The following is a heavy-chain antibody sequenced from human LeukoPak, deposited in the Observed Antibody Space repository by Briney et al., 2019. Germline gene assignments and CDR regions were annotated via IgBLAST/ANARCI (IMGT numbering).Heavy chain of an antibody. CDR3: ARVFRGYSWFDP. V-gene: IGHV1-8*01. J-gene: IGHJ5*02. CDR1: GYTCTSYD. CDR2: MNPNSGNT. Sequence: ASVKVSCKASGYTCTSYDINWVRQATGQGLEWMGWMNPNSGNTGYAQKFQGRVTMTRNTSISTAYMELSSLRSEDTAVYYCARVFRGYSWFDPWGQGTLVTVSS. D-gene: IGHD5-12*01.